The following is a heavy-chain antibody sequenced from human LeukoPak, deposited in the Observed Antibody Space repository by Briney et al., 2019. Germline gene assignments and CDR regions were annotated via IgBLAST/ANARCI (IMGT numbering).Heavy chain of an antibody. V-gene: IGHV3-7*03. D-gene: IGHD2/OR15-2a*01. J-gene: IGHJ6*02. CDR2: IRQKGGEK. Sequence: GGSLRLSCVASGLTVDKYWMTWVRQLPGKGLECVANIRQKGGEKAFVESVRGRFTIARADTTSSVFLQMNNVRVEDTAIYYCARGQFFYGWGMDVWGQGTTVTVS. CDR3: ARGQFFYGWGMDV. CDR1: GLTVDKYW.